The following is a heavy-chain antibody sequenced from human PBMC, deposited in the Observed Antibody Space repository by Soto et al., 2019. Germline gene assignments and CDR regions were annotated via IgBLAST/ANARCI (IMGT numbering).Heavy chain of an antibody. CDR2: INPNSGGT. CDR1: GYTFTGYY. J-gene: IGHJ5*02. D-gene: IGHD2-2*01. Sequence: ASVKVSCKASGYTFTGYYMHWVRQAPGQGLEWMGWINPNSGGTNYAQKFQGRVTMTRDTSISTAYMELSRLRSDDTAVYYCARDWRSSTSCYGWFDPWGQGTLVTVSS. V-gene: IGHV1-2*02. CDR3: ARDWRSSTSCYGWFDP.